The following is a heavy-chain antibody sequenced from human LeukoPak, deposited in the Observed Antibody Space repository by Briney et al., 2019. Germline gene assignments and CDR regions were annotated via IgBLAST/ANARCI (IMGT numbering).Heavy chain of an antibody. D-gene: IGHD6-19*01. CDR3: ARESYSSF. CDR1: GFTLSSYS. CDR2: TISISSDI. Sequence: GGSLRLSRAVSGFTLSSYSMNGVRQAPEKGREGGSSTISISSDIYYAQSVKSRFTISRDTAKNTQYLQMNSLSAEDTAVYYCARESYSSFWGQGTLVTVSS. J-gene: IGHJ4*02. V-gene: IGHV3-21*01.